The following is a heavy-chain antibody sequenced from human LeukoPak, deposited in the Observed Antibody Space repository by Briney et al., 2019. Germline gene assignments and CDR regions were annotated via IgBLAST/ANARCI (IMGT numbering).Heavy chain of an antibody. V-gene: IGHV3-7*01. CDR3: ARIGYSSSSYDY. CDR2: IKEDGSTK. J-gene: IGHJ4*02. Sequence: GGSLTLSCAASGFTFSNYWMSWVRQAPGKGREWVANIKEDGSTKYYVDSVKGRFTISRANAKNSVYLQISSLRVEDTAVYYCARIGYSSSSYDYWGQGTLVTVSS. CDR1: GFTFSNYW. D-gene: IGHD6-6*01.